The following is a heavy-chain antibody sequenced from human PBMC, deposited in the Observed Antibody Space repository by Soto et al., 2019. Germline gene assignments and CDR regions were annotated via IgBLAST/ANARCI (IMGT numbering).Heavy chain of an antibody. J-gene: IGHJ4*02. CDR2: IYYSGST. CDR1: GGSISSTSYY. Sequence: SEPLSLTRTVSGGSISSTSYYWGWIRQPPGKGLEWIGSIYYSGSTYYNPSLKSRVTISVDTSKNQFSLKLSSVTAADTAVYYCARLEGYGDYVWYFDYWGQGTLVT. CDR3: ARLEGYGDYVWYFDY. D-gene: IGHD4-17*01. V-gene: IGHV4-39*01.